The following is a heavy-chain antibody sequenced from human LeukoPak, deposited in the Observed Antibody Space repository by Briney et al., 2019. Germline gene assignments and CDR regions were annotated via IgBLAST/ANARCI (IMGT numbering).Heavy chain of an antibody. J-gene: IGHJ4*02. V-gene: IGHV3-21*01. D-gene: IGHD5-24*01. CDR2: ISSSSSYI. Sequence: PGGALRLSCAASGFTFSSYSMNRGRQAPGEGLVWGSSISSSSSYIYYADSVKGRFTISRDNAKNSLYLQMNSLRAEDTAVYYCARDRGEMATIPFDYWGQGTLVTVSS. CDR3: ARDRGEMATIPFDY. CDR1: GFTFSSYS.